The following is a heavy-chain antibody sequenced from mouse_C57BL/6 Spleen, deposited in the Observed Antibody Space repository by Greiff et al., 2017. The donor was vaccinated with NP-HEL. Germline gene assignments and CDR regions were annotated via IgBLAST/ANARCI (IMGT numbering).Heavy chain of an antibody. V-gene: IGHV1-64*01. CDR3: APYDYDGGYFDV. D-gene: IGHD2-4*01. Sequence: QVQLQQPGAELVKPGASVKLSCKASGYTFTSYWMHWVKQRPGQGLEWIGMIHPNSGSTNYNEKFKSKATLTVDKSSSTAYMQLSSLTSEDSAVYYCAPYDYDGGYFDVWGTGTTVTVSS. CDR1: GYTFTSYW. J-gene: IGHJ1*03. CDR2: IHPNSGST.